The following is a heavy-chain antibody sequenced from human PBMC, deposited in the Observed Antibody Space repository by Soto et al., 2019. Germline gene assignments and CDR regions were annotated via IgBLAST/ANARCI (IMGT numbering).Heavy chain of an antibody. Sequence: GGSLRRSWAGSGFTFSNYAMSWVRQAPGKGLEWVSAISSAVNTYYADSVKGRFTISRDNSKNTLSLQMNSLRAEDTAVYYCAKQVRDGTSSPYYFDYWGQGTLVTVSS. V-gene: IGHV3-23*01. J-gene: IGHJ4*02. D-gene: IGHD6-6*01. CDR3: AKQVRDGTSSPYYFDY. CDR2: ISSAVNT. CDR1: GFTFSNYA.